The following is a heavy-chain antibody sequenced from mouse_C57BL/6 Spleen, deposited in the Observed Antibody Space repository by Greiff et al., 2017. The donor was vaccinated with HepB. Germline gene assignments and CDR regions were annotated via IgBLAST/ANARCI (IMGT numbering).Heavy chain of an antibody. D-gene: IGHD1-1*01. CDR1: GYTFTDYY. CDR2: INPNNGGT. J-gene: IGHJ2*01. V-gene: IGHV1-26*01. Sequence: LVEPGASVKISCKASGYTFTDYYMNWVKQSHGKSLEWIGDINPNNGGTSYNQKFKGKATLTVDKSSSTAYMELRSLTSEDSAVYYCASWAVAWGDDWGQGTTLTVSS. CDR3: ASWAVAWGDD.